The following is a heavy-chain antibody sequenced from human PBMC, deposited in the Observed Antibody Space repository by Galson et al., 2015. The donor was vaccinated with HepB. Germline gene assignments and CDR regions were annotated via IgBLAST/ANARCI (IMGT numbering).Heavy chain of an antibody. V-gene: IGHV1-24*01. D-gene: IGHD3-16*01. CDR2: FDPEDGET. CDR3: ATDGGSKLGPGEGYWFDP. CDR1: GYTLTELS. J-gene: IGHJ5*02. Sequence: SVKVSCKVSGYTLTELSMHWVRQAPGKGLEWMGGFDPEDGETIYAQKFQGRVTMTEDTSTDTAYMELSSLRSEDTAVYYCATDGGSKLGPGEGYWFDPWGQGTLVTVSS.